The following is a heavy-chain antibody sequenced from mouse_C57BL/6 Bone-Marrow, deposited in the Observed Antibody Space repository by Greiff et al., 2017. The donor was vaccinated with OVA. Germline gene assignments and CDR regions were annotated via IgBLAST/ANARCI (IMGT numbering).Heavy chain of an antibody. CDR3: ARNGGLPQGYYAMDY. J-gene: IGHJ4*01. CDR1: GFSLTSYG. Sequence: QVQLKESGPGLVQPSQSLSITCTVSGFSLTSYGVHWVRQSPGKGLEWLGVIWSGGSTDYNAAFISRLSISKDNSKSQVFFKMNSLQADDTAIYYCARNGGLPQGYYAMDYWGQGTSVTVAS. CDR2: IWSGGST. D-gene: IGHD2-4*01. V-gene: IGHV2-2*01.